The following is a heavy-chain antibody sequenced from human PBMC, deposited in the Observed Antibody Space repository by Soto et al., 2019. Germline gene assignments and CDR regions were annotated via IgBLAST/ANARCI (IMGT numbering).Heavy chain of an antibody. CDR1: GGSFSGYY. D-gene: IGHD1-20*01. CDR2: INHSRSA. V-gene: IGHV4-34*01. J-gene: IGHJ4*02. CDR3: ARGRTLITGTSLDY. Sequence: SETLSLTCAVYGGSFSGYYWTWIRQPPGKGLEWIGEINHSRSANYKPSLTSRVTISVDTSRNQFSLKMSSVTAADTAVYYCARGRTLITGTSLDYWGQGTLVTVS.